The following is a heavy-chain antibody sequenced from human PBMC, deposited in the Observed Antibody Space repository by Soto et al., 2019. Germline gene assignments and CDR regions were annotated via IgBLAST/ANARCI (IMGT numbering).Heavy chain of an antibody. D-gene: IGHD3-22*01. V-gene: IGHV3-53*01. CDR2: IYSGGST. CDR3: ARTSGYYYPGPFDY. J-gene: IGHJ4*02. CDR1: GFTVCSNY. Sequence: GGSLRLSCAASGFTVCSNYMSWVRQAPGKGLEWVSVIYSGGSTYYADSVKGRFTISRDNSKNTLYLQMNSLRAEDTAVYYCARTSGYYYPGPFDYWGQGTLVTVSS.